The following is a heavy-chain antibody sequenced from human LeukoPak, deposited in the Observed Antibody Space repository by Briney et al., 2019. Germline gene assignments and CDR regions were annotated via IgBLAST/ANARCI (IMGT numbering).Heavy chain of an antibody. CDR3: AKATYYYDSSGHALDY. V-gene: IGHV3-23*01. D-gene: IGHD3-22*01. CDR1: GFTFSSYA. J-gene: IGHJ4*02. Sequence: GGSLRLSCAASGFTFSSYAMSWVRQAPGKGLEWVSAISGSGGSTYYADSVKGRFTISRDNSKNTLYLQMNGLRAEDTAVYYCAKATYYYDSSGHALDYWGQGTLVTVSS. CDR2: ISGSGGST.